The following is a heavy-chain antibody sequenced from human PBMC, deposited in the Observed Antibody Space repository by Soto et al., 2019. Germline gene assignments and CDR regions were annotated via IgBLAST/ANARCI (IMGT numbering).Heavy chain of an antibody. Sequence: EVQMLESGGGLVQPGGSLRLYCAASGFTCSSYDMSWVRQAPGKGLEWVSTILVGGSTHYPDSVKGRFTISRDNSKNTLFLQMNSLTAGDTAVYYCAKATSTGVGAFDICGQGTMVTVSS. CDR2: ILVGGST. D-gene: IGHD2-8*01. V-gene: IGHV3-23*01. CDR1: GFTCSSYD. CDR3: AKATSTGVGAFDI. J-gene: IGHJ3*02.